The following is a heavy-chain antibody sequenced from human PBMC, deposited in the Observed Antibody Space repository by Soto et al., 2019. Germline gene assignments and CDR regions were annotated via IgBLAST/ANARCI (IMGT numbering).Heavy chain of an antibody. J-gene: IGHJ4*02. CDR2: ISSTSSYI. D-gene: IGHD5-12*01. Sequence: PGGSLRLSCAASGFTFSSYSMNWVRQAPGKGLEWVSSISSTSSYIYYADSVKGRFTISRDNSKNTLYLQMNSLRAEDTAVYYCAKNEGRVATIPFSLYWGQGTLVTVSS. V-gene: IGHV3-21*04. CDR3: AKNEGRVATIPFSLY. CDR1: GFTFSSYS.